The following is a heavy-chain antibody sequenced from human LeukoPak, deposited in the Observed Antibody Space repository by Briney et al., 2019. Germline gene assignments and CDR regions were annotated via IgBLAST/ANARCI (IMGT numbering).Heavy chain of an antibody. V-gene: IGHV3-15*01. CDR3: TTDLFEGYYGDSFDY. CDR1: GFTFSNAW. D-gene: IGHD4-17*01. Sequence: GGSLRLSCAASGFTFSNAWMSWVRQAPGKGLEWVGRIKSKTDGGTTDYAAPVKGRFTISRDDSKNTLYLQMNSLKTEDTAVYYCTTDLFEGYYGDSFDYWGQGTLVTVSS. CDR2: IKSKTDGGTT. J-gene: IGHJ4*02.